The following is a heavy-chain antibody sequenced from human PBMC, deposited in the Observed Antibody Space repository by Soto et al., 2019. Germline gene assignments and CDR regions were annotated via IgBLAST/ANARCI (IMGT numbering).Heavy chain of an antibody. J-gene: IGHJ4*02. Sequence: QVQLVQSGAEVNKPGSSVKVSCKASVGTFSSYAISWVRQAPGQALEWMGGIIPIFGTANYAQKFQGRVTITADESTNTAYMELSSLRSEDTAVYYCARGPSSQYSSGYTYSNWGQGTLVTVSS. CDR3: ARGPSSQYSSGYTYSN. CDR1: VGTFSSYA. V-gene: IGHV1-69*01. D-gene: IGHD3-22*01. CDR2: IIPIFGTA.